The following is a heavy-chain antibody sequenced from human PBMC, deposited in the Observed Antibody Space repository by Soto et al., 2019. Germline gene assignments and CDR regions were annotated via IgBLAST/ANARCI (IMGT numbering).Heavy chain of an antibody. J-gene: IGHJ6*02. V-gene: IGHV6-1*01. D-gene: IGHD5-18*01. CDR2: TFYRSKWYN. CDR1: GDSVSSNSAG. Sequence: PSQTLSLTCVISGDSVSSNSAGWNWIRQSPSSGLEWLGRTFYRSKWYNDYAVSLKGRISINADTSKNQFSLQLNSVTPEDTAVYYCANRDTSMVTRYYYGMDVWGQGTTVTVSS. CDR3: ANRDTSMVTRYYYGMDV.